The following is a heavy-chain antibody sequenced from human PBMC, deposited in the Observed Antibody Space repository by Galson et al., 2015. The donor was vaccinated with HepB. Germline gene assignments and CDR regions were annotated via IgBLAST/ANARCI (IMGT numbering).Heavy chain of an antibody. D-gene: IGHD2-15*01. CDR1: GGTFSSYA. CDR2: IIPIFGTA. Sequence: SVKVSCKASGGTFSSYAISWVRQAPGQGLEWMGGIIPIFGTANYAQKFQGRVTITADESTSTAYMELSSLRSEDTAVYYCARDPLNCSGGSCRDDYWGQGTLVTVSS. J-gene: IGHJ4*02. CDR3: ARDPLNCSGGSCRDDY. V-gene: IGHV1-69*13.